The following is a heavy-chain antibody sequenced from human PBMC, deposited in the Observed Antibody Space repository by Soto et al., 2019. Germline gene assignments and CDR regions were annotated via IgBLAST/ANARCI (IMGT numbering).Heavy chain of an antibody. CDR2: IYHSGST. V-gene: IGHV4-30-2*02. J-gene: IGHJ4*02. CDR1: GVYISSGGYS. CDR3: ARRYGGNFDY. D-gene: IGHD1-26*01. Sequence: SETLSLTCAVSGVYISSGGYSWSWIRQPPGKGLEWIGYIYHSGSTYYNPSLKSRVTISVDRSKNQFSLKLSSVTAADTAVYYCARRYGGNFDYWGQGTLVTLSS.